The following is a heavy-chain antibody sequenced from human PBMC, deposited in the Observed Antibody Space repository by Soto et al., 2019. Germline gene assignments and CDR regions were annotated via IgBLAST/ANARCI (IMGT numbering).Heavy chain of an antibody. CDR2: IYYSGST. V-gene: IGHV4-31*03. Sequence: SETLSLTCTVSGGSISSGGYYWSWIRQHPGKGLEWIGYIYYSGSTYYNPSLKSRVTISVDTSKNHFSLKLSSVTAADTAVYYCATEGAGSGIGGAFDIWGQGTMVTVSS. CDR1: GGSISSGGYY. CDR3: ATEGAGSGIGGAFDI. J-gene: IGHJ3*02. D-gene: IGHD3-10*01.